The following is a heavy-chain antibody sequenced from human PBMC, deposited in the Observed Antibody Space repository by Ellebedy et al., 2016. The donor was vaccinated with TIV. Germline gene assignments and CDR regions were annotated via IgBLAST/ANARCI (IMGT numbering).Heavy chain of an antibody. Sequence: GESLKISCVASGFTFSSYALSWVRQAPGKGLEWVSHISGSGLSTYYADSVKGRFTISRDNSKNTVYLQMSSLRAENTALYYCAKGRLVPFEGWFDPWGQGTLVTVSS. CDR1: GFTFSSYA. D-gene: IGHD2-2*01. J-gene: IGHJ5*02. CDR2: ISGSGLST. V-gene: IGHV3-23*01. CDR3: AKGRLVPFEGWFDP.